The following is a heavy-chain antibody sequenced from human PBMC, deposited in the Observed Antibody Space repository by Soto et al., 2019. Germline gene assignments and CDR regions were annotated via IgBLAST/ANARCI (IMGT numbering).Heavy chain of an antibody. D-gene: IGHD6-13*01. CDR2: INQDGSEK. J-gene: IGHJ3*02. CDR1: RFSFSNYW. V-gene: IGHV3-7*01. CDR3: ARDWAAAGPLFIFDI. Sequence: GGSLRLSCAASRFSFSNYWMSWVRQAPGKGLEWVANINQDGSEKYYVDSVKGRFNISRDNAKNSLYLQINGLRAEDTAVYYCARDWAAAGPLFIFDIWGQGTMVTISS.